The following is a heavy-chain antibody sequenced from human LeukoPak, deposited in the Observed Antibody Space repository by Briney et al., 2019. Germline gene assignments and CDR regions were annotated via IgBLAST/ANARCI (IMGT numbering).Heavy chain of an antibody. CDR3: ARVPRLLYIRD. CDR2: IFYNGNT. CDR1: GGSISPYY. J-gene: IGHJ4*02. Sequence: PSETLSLTCTVSGGSISPYYWSWVRQPPGKGLEWIAYIFYNGNTNYNPSLMSRVTISVDTSKNQFSLKLSSVTAADTAVYYCARVPRLLYIRDWGQGTLVTVSS. D-gene: IGHD2-2*02. V-gene: IGHV4-59*01.